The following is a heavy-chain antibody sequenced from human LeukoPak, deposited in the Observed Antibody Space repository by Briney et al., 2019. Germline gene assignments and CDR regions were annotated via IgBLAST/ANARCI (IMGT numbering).Heavy chain of an antibody. CDR2: IIPIFGTA. V-gene: IGHV1-69*05. D-gene: IGHD5-18*01. Sequence: SVKVSCKASGGTFSSYAISWVRQAPGQGLEGMGRIIPIFGTANYAQKFQGRVTITTDESTSTAYMGLSSLRSEDTAVYYCARGGYSYGTKLYYFDYWGQGTLVTVSS. CDR3: ARGGYSYGTKLYYFDY. J-gene: IGHJ4*02. CDR1: GGTFSSYA.